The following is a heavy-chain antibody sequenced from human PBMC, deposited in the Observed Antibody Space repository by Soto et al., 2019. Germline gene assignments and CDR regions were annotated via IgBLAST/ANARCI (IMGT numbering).Heavy chain of an antibody. Sequence: QVQLQESGPGLVKPSETLSLTCTVSGGSISSYYWGWIRQPPGKGLEWIGYISYSGSTNSNPSLQSRVTISVDTAKNPVDLKLSTVTAADTAVYYCARAAGGGMTMWGVVTANSDYFDYWGQGTLVTVSS. CDR2: ISYSGST. D-gene: IGHD5-18*01. CDR1: GGSISSYY. CDR3: ARAAGGGMTMWGVVTANSDYFDY. V-gene: IGHV4-59*01. J-gene: IGHJ4*02.